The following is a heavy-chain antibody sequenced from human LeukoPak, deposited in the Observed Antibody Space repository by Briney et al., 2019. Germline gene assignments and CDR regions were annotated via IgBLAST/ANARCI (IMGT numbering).Heavy chain of an antibody. D-gene: IGHD3-22*01. V-gene: IGHV4-39*01. J-gene: IGHJ4*02. CDR1: GGSISSSSYY. CDR3: ARLQYYYDSRGYLSYYLDY. Sequence: KTSETLSLTCTVSGGSISSSSYYWGWIRQPPGRGLEWIGSIYYSGTTYYNPSLKSLFTISVDTSKNQFSPKLSSVTAADTAVYCCARLQYYYDSRGYLSYYLDYWGQGTPVTVSS. CDR2: IYYSGTT.